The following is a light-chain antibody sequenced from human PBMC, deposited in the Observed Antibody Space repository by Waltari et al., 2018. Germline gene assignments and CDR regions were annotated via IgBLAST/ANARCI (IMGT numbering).Light chain of an antibody. J-gene: IGKJ1*01. CDR1: QRISRT. CDR2: AAS. V-gene: IGKV3-20*01. CDR3: QHYLRLPVT. Sequence: EIVLTQSPGTLSLSPGDRATLSCRASQRISRTLVWYQKKPGQAPRLLIYAASTRATGIPDRFSGSGSGTDFSLTISRLEPEDFAVYYCQHYLRLPVTFGQGTKVEIK.